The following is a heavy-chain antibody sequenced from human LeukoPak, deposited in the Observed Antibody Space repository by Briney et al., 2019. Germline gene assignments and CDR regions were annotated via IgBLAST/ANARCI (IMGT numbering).Heavy chain of an antibody. CDR3: ASGVPRI. D-gene: IGHD3-10*01. CDR1: GFTFSSYG. J-gene: IGHJ4*02. Sequence: GGSLRLSCAASGFTFSSYGMHWVRQAPGKGLEWVAVISYDGSNKYYADSVKGRFTISRDNSKNTLYLQMNSLRAEDTAVYYCASGVPRIWGQGTLVTVSS. CDR2: ISYDGSNK. V-gene: IGHV3-30*03.